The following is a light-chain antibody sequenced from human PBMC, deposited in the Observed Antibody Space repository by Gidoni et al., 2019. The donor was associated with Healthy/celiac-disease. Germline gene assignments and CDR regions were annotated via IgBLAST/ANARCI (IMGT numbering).Light chain of an antibody. CDR1: QSLLHSNGYNY. J-gene: IGKJ4*01. V-gene: IGKV2-28*01. Sequence: DIVMTQSPLSLPVTPGEPASISCRSSQSLLHSNGYNYLDWYLQKPRQSPQLLIYFGSNRASGVPDRFSGRGSGTDFTLKISRVEAEDVGVYYCMQALQTPTFGGGTKVEIK. CDR3: MQALQTPT. CDR2: FGS.